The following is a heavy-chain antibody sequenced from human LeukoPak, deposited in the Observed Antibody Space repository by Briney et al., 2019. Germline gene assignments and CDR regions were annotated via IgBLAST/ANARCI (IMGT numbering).Heavy chain of an antibody. J-gene: IGHJ4*02. CDR3: ARESYYYDISGYYYHDY. CDR2: INPNSGGT. V-gene: IGHV1-2*02. D-gene: IGHD3-22*01. CDR1: GYTFTGYY. Sequence: ASVKVSCKASGYTFTGYYMHWVRQAPGQGLEWMGWINPNSGGTNYAQKFQGRVTMARDTSISTAYMELSRLRSDDTAVYYCARESYYYDISGYYYHDYWGQGTLVTVSS.